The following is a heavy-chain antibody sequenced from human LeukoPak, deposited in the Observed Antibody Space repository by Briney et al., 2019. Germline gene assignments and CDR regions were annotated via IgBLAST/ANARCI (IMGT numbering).Heavy chain of an antibody. CDR3: ARGVPRKNSMDY. V-gene: IGHV1-8*01. CDR2: MNPNSGNT. D-gene: IGHD4-11*01. J-gene: IGHJ4*02. Sequence: ASVKVSCKASGYTFTSYDINWVRQATEQGLEWMGWMNPNSGNTGYAQKFQGRVTMTRNTSISTAYMELSSLRSEDTAMYYCARGVPRKNSMDYWGQGTLVTVSS. CDR1: GYTFTSYD.